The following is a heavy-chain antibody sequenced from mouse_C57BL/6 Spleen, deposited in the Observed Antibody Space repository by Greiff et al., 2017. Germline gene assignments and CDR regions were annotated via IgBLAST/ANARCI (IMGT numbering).Heavy chain of an antibody. J-gene: IGHJ4*01. CDR3: ARDYGSSPYYAMDY. CDR2: ISDGSSYT. D-gene: IGHD1-1*01. V-gene: IGHV5-4*01. CDR1: GFTFSSYA. Sequence: EVMLVESGGGLVKPGGSLKLSCAASGFTFSSYAMSWVRQTPEKRLEWVATISDGSSYTYYPDNVKGRFTISRDNAKNNLYLQMSHLKSEDTAMYYCARDYGSSPYYAMDYWGQGTSVTVSS.